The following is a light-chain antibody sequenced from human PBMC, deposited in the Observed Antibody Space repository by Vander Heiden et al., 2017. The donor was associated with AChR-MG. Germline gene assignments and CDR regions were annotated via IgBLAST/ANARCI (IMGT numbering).Light chain of an antibody. CDR1: QSVSGS. CDR3: QQRSNWPWT. V-gene: IGKV3-11*01. J-gene: IGKJ1*01. CDR2: DAS. Sequence: EIVLTQSPATLSLSPGERATLSCRATQSVSGSLAWNQQKPGQAPRVPIYDASNRAPGIPARFSGSGSGKDFTLPISSLEPEDFAVYYCQQRSNWPWTFGQGTKVEIK.